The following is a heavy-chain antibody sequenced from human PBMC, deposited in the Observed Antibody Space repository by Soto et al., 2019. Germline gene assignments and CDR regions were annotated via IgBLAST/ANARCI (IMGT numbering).Heavy chain of an antibody. CDR3: AKEWAAAAGNDAFDI. D-gene: IGHD6-13*01. J-gene: IGHJ3*02. Sequence: QVQLVQSGAEVRKPGASVKVSCEASGYTFTSYDIYWVRQATGQGLEWMGWMNPNTGNSGYAQKFQGRVTMTSDTSISTAHMELSSLRSEDTAVYYCAKEWAAAAGNDAFDIWGQGTMVTVSS. CDR1: GYTFTSYD. V-gene: IGHV1-8*01. CDR2: MNPNTGNS.